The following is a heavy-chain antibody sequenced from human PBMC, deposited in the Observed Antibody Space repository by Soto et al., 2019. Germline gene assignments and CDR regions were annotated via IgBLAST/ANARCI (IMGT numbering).Heavy chain of an antibody. V-gene: IGHV4-34*01. CDR2: INHSGST. D-gene: IGHD3-10*01. CDR3: ASTNRGRMGWFDP. Sequence: QVQLQQWGAGLLKPSETLSLTCAVYGGSFSGYYWSWIRQPPGKGLEWIGEINHSGSTNYNPSLKSRVTISVDTSKNQFSLQLSSVTAADTAVYYCASTNRGRMGWFDPWGQGTLVTVSS. CDR1: GGSFSGYY. J-gene: IGHJ5*02.